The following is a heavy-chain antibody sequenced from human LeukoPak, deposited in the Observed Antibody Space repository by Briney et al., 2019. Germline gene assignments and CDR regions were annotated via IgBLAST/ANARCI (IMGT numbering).Heavy chain of an antibody. J-gene: IGHJ6*02. CDR3: ARDLGGEQLRYYGMDV. Sequence: GGSLRLSCAASGFTFTTYWMSWVRQAPGQGLEWMGWISAYNGNTNYAQKLQGRVTMTTDTSTSTAYMELRSLRSDDTAVYYCARDLGGEQLRYYGMDVWGQGTTVTVSS. V-gene: IGHV1-18*01. D-gene: IGHD6-6*01. CDR2: ISAYNGNT. CDR1: GFTFTTYW.